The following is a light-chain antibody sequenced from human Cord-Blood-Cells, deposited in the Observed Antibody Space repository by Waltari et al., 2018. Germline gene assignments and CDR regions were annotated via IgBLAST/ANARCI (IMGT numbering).Light chain of an antibody. CDR3: QQRSNYT. Sequence: DIVLTQSPATLSLSPGERATLSCRASKSVSSYLALYQQKPGQAPRLLIYDASNRATGIPARFSGSGSGTDFTLTISSLEPEDFAVYYCQQRSNYTFGQGTKLEIK. CDR1: KSVSSY. J-gene: IGKJ2*01. V-gene: IGKV3-11*01. CDR2: DAS.